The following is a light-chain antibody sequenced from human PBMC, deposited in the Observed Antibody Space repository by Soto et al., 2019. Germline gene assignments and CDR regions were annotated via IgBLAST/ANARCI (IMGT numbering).Light chain of an antibody. Sequence: DIQMTQSPSSLSASVGDRVTITCQASQDISNYLNWYQQKPGKAPKLLIYDASNLETGVPSRFSGSRSGTDFTFTISSLQPEDIATYYCQQYDNLLTFGQGTRLEIK. J-gene: IGKJ5*01. CDR2: DAS. CDR3: QQYDNLLT. CDR1: QDISNY. V-gene: IGKV1-33*01.